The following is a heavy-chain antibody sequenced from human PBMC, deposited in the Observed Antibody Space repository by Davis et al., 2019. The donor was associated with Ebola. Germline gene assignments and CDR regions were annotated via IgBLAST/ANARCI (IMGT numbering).Heavy chain of an antibody. CDR3: ARGDSYYDPSDYYAGPEAPDH. CDR2: VYYSGST. Sequence: ESLKISCTDSVITFSSYAMTWIRQPPGKGLEWIGNVYYSGSTNYNPSLKSRVTISVDTSKNQFSLKLSSVTAADTAVYYCARGDSYYDPSDYYAGPEAPDHWGQGTLVSVSS. J-gene: IGHJ4*02. CDR1: VITFSSYA. D-gene: IGHD3-22*01. V-gene: IGHV4-59*12.